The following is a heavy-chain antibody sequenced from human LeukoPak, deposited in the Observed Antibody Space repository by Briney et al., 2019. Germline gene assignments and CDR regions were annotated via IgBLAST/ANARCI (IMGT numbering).Heavy chain of an antibody. D-gene: IGHD3-9*01. V-gene: IGHV1-2*02. CDR2: INPNSGGT. Sequence: ASVKVSCKASGYTFAGYYMHWVRQAPGQGLEWLGWINPNSGGTNYAQKFQGRVTMTRDTSISTAYMELSRLRSDDTAVYYCARGAQTYYDILTGYYNGYYYYYMDVWGKGTTVTISS. J-gene: IGHJ6*03. CDR3: ARGAQTYYDILTGYYNGYYYYYMDV. CDR1: GYTFAGYY.